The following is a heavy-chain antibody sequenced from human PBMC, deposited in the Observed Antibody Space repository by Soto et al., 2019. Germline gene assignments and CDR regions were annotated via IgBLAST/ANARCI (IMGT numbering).Heavy chain of an antibody. J-gene: IGHJ4*02. CDR1: GGSFSGHY. V-gene: IGHV4-34*01. CDR3: ARVISWIEVLQRYAPDIYYFDS. D-gene: IGHD3-22*01. Sequence: PSETLSLTCAVYGGSFSGHYWSWMRQPPGKGLEWIGEINHSESSNYNPSLKSRVTISVDTSKNQFSLKLTSVTAADTAVYYCARVISWIEVLQRYAPDIYYFDSWGQGTLVTVSS. CDR2: INHSESS.